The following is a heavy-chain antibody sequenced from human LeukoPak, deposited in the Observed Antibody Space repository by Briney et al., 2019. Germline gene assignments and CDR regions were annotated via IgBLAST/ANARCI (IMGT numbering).Heavy chain of an antibody. D-gene: IGHD3-3*01. V-gene: IGHV4-39*07. J-gene: IGHJ4*02. CDR2: IYYSGST. Sequence: PSETLSLTCTVSGGSISSSNYYWGWIRQPPGKGLEWIGSIYYSGSTYYNPSLKSRLTLLVDTSKNQFSLRLSSVTAADTAVYYCARTWSGYDDYWGQGTLVTVSS. CDR1: GGSISSSNYY. CDR3: ARTWSGYDDY.